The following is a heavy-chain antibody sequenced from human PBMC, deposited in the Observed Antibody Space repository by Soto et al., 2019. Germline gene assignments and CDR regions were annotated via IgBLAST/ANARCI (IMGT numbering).Heavy chain of an antibody. CDR2: IYYSGST. J-gene: IGHJ2*01. D-gene: IGHD2-2*01. V-gene: IGHV4-30-4*01. CDR3: ARFRPAYFDL. Sequence: QVQLQESGPGLVKPSQTLSLPCTVSGGSISSGDDYWSWIGQPPGKGLEWIGYIYYSGSTYDNPSIKSRVTIAVDTSTNQFSPKLSSVTAADTAVYYCARFRPAYFDLWGRGTLVTVSS. CDR1: GGSISSGDDY.